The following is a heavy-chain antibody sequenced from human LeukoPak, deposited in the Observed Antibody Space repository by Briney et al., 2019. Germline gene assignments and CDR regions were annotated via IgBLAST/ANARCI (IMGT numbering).Heavy chain of an antibody. CDR1: GDNVSSNSAA. V-gene: IGHV6-1*01. CDR2: PYSTSKSYN. Sequence: SQTLSLTCAISGDNVSSNSAAWNLNTQSPSRDLQWLESPYSTSKSYNNYPVSVKSRITINPDTSKNQFSLQLNSVTPEDTAVYYCARADFYYGSGSYFQRGAFDIWGQGTMVTVSS. D-gene: IGHD3-10*01. CDR3: ARADFYYGSGSYFQRGAFDI. J-gene: IGHJ3*02.